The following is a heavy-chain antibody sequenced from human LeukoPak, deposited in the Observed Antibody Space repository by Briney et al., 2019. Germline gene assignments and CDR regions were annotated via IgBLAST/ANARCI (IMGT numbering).Heavy chain of an antibody. J-gene: IGHJ4*02. CDR2: ISGSGGST. CDR1: GFTFSSYA. CDR3: AKGAFNDYYYDSSGEYYFDY. V-gene: IGHV3-23*01. Sequence: GGSLRLFCAASGFTFSSYAMSWVRQAPGKGLEWVSAISGSGGSTYYADSVKGRFTISRDNSKNTLYLQMNSLRAEDTAVYYCAKGAFNDYYYDSSGEYYFDYWGQGTLVTVSS. D-gene: IGHD3-22*01.